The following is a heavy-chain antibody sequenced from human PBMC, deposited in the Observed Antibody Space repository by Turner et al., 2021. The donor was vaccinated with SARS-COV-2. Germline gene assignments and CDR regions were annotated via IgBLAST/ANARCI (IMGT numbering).Heavy chain of an antibody. CDR3: ARDLFDLGSRWTQ. CDR1: GYTFTGYY. V-gene: IGHV1-2*02. J-gene: IGHJ4*02. CDR2: INPNSDGT. Sequence: QVQLVQSGAEVKKPGASVKVACKASGYTFTGYYMHWVRQAPGQGLEWMGWINPNSDGTNYAQKFQGRVTMTRDTSISTAYMELSRLRSDDTAVYFCARDLFDLGSRWTQWGQGTLVTVSS. D-gene: IGHD6-13*01.